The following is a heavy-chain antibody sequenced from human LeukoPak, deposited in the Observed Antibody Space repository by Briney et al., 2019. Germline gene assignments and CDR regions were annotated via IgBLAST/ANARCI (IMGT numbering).Heavy chain of an antibody. D-gene: IGHD4-17*01. V-gene: IGHV3-33*01. J-gene: IGHJ4*02. Sequence: GRSLTLSCAASGFTFSSFGMHWVRQAPGKGLEWVAVIWYDASNKYYADSVKGRFTISRDNSKNTLYLQMNSLRTEDTAMYYCARVPYGDYFDYWGQGTLVTVSS. CDR3: ARVPYGDYFDY. CDR1: GFTFSSFG. CDR2: IWYDASNK.